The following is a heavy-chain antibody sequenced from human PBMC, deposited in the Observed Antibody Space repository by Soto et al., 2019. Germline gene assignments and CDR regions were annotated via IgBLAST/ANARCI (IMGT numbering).Heavy chain of an antibody. Sequence: QVQLQESGPGLVKPSETLSLTCTVSGGSISSYYWSWIRQPPGKGLEWIGYIHYSGSTNYNPSLKRRVTISLDTSKTQFSLNLSSVTAADTAVYYCTRAVRGAFDIWGQGTMVTVSS. CDR2: IHYSGST. CDR1: GGSISSYY. D-gene: IGHD3-10*01. CDR3: TRAVRGAFDI. J-gene: IGHJ3*02. V-gene: IGHV4-59*01.